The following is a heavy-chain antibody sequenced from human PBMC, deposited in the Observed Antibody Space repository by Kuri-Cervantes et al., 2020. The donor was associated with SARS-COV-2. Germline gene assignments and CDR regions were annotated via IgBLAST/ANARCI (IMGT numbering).Heavy chain of an antibody. CDR1: GYTFTSYG. J-gene: IGHJ6*02. Sequence: ASVKVSCKATGYTFTSYGISWVRQAPGQGLEWMGWISAYNGNTNYAQKLQGRVTMTTDTSTSTAYMEMRGLRSDDTAVYYCARDHMQLKGMDVWGQGTTVTVSS. CDR2: ISAYNGNT. CDR3: ARDHMQLKGMDV. D-gene: IGHD6-13*01. V-gene: IGHV1-18*04.